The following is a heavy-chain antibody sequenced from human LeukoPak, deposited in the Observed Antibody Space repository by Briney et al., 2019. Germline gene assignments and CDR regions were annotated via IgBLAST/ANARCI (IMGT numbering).Heavy chain of an antibody. CDR3: ARELGSYYYGSGSTDAFDI. D-gene: IGHD3-10*01. J-gene: IGHJ3*02. V-gene: IGHV3-21*01. Sequence: PGGSLRLSCAASGFTFSSYSMNWVRQAPGKGLEWVSSISSSSSDIYYAASVKGRFTISRDNAKNSLYLQTNSLRAEDTAVYYCARELGSYYYGSGSTDAFDIWGQGTMVTVSS. CDR1: GFTFSSYS. CDR2: ISSSSSDI.